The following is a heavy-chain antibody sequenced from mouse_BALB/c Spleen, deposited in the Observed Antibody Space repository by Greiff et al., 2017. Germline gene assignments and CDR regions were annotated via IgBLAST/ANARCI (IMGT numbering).Heavy chain of an antibody. CDR3: ARDYGSNSYAMDY. CDR2: ISYSGST. J-gene: IGHJ4*01. V-gene: IGHV3-2*02. D-gene: IGHD1-1*01. Sequence: ESGPGLVKPSQSLSLTCTVTGYSITSDYAWNWIRQFPGNKLEWMGYISYSGSTSYNPSLKSRISITRDTSKNQFFLQLNSVTTEDTATYYCARDYGSNSYAMDYWGQGTSVTVSS. CDR1: GYSITSDYA.